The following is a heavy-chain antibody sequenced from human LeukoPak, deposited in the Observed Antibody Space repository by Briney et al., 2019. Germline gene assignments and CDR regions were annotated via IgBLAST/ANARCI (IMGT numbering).Heavy chain of an antibody. D-gene: IGHD5-12*01. CDR2: LYSSGYS. V-gene: IGHV3-66*01. CDR3: AAKGNGYTGIYVFAH. Sequence: GGSLRLSCVASGFSFSTYWMSWVRQAPGKGLEWVSVLYSSGYSKYADSVKGRFSISRDNSENTLSLQMNSLRAEDTAVYYCAAKGNGYTGIYVFAHWGRGTLVTVSS. CDR1: GFSFSTYW. J-gene: IGHJ4*02.